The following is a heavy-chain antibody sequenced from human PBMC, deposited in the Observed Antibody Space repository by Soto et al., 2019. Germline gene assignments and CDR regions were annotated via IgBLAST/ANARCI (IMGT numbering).Heavy chain of an antibody. V-gene: IGHV3-66*01. D-gene: IGHD3-10*01. CDR3: ARNYYGSGSS. CDR2: IYSGGST. CDR1: GFTVSNNY. J-gene: IGHJ5*02. Sequence: PGGSLRLSCAASGFTVSNNYMSWVRQAPGKGLEWVSVIYSGGSTYYADSVKGRFTISRDTSKNTVYLQMNSLSAEDTAVYYCARNYYGSGSSWGQGTLVTVSS.